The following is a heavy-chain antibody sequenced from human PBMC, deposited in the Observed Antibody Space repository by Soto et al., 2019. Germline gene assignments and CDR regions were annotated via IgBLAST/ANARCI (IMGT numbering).Heavy chain of an antibody. J-gene: IGHJ5*02. CDR1: GGSFSNYY. CDR2: INHSGST. CDR3: AKVRYYGSGSRHNWFDP. D-gene: IGHD3-10*01. Sequence: SETLSLTCAAFGGSFSNYYWSWIRQPPGKGLEWIGEINHSGSTNYNPSLKSRVTISVDTSKNQFSLKLSSVTAADTAVYYCAKVRYYGSGSRHNWFDPWGQGTLVTVSS. V-gene: IGHV4-34*01.